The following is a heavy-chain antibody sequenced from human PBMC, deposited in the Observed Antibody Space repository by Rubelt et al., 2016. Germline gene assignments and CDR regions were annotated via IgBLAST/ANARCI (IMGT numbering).Heavy chain of an antibody. CDR1: GGSISSSSYY. Sequence: QLQLQESGPGLVKPSETLSLTCTVSGGSISSSSYYWGWIRQPPGKGLEWIGSIYYSGSTYYNPALKSRVTISVDRSKNQLSLELSAVTAADAAVYYCARGRFLGWLPRDYWGQGTLVTVSS. D-gene: IGHD3-3*01. CDR3: ARGRFLGWLPRDY. CDR2: IYYSGST. J-gene: IGHJ4*02. V-gene: IGHV4-39*01.